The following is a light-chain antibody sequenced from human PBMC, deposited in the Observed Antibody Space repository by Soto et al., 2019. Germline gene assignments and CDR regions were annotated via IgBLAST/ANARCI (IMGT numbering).Light chain of an antibody. CDR1: QRISSN. J-gene: IGKJ1*01. V-gene: IGKV3-15*01. Sequence: EIVMTQSPATLSVSPGERATLSCRASQRISSNLAWFQQKPGQAPRLLIYGASTRATGIPARFSGSGSGTEFTVTISCLQSEDSAVYYCQQYDKWPGTFGQGTKGEIK. CDR3: QQYDKWPGT. CDR2: GAS.